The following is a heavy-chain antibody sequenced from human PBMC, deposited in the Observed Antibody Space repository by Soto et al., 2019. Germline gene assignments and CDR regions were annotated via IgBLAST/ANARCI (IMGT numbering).Heavy chain of an antibody. Sequence: GASVKVSCKASGFTFITYDFSWVRQAAGQGLEWMGWTNPNNGNAGFAQKFRGRINMTRNTSISTAYLELSSLRSDDSAVYFCARRKERSGPYYLDLWGQGTQVTVSS. CDR1: GFTFITYD. D-gene: IGHD6-25*01. CDR3: ARRKERSGPYYLDL. CDR2: TNPNNGNA. V-gene: IGHV1-8*01. J-gene: IGHJ4*02.